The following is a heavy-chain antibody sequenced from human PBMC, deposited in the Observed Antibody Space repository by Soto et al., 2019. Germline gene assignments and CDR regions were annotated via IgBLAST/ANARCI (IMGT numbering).Heavy chain of an antibody. V-gene: IGHV4-61*01. D-gene: IGHD2-2*01. CDR2: IYYSGRT. Sequence: QVQLQESGPGLVKPSETLSLTCTVSGGSVSSGSYYWSWIRQPPGKGLEWIGYIYYSGRTNYNPSIKSRVTISVDTSKNQFSLKLSSVTAADTAVYYCARGYQTFDYWGQGTLVTVSS. CDR1: GGSVSSGSYY. J-gene: IGHJ4*02. CDR3: ARGYQTFDY.